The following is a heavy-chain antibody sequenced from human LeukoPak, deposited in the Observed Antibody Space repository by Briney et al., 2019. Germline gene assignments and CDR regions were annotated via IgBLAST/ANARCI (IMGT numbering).Heavy chain of an antibody. V-gene: IGHV4-39*01. CDR1: GGSITSSSYY. J-gene: IGHJ4*02. Sequence: SETLSLTCTVSGGSITSSSYYWGWIRQPPGKGLEWIGSIYYSGTTYYNPSIESRVTISVDTSMHHYSLRLSSVTAADTAVYYCARRSSRAADFDYWGQGTLVTVSS. CDR3: ARRSSRAADFDY. D-gene: IGHD6-13*01. CDR2: IYYSGTT.